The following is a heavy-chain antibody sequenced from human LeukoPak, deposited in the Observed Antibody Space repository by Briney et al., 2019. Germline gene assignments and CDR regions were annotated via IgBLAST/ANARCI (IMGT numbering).Heavy chain of an antibody. Sequence: GRSLRLSCAASGLTFNNHAMHWVRQAPGKGLEWVAMIWHDGSYKYYADSVTGRFTISRDDSQNTLYLQMNSLRAEDTAVYYRARDGRHNYNLDYWGHGTLVTVSS. CDR3: ARDGRHNYNLDY. J-gene: IGHJ4*01. D-gene: IGHD4-11*01. CDR1: GLTFNNHA. CDR2: IWHDGSYK. V-gene: IGHV3-33*01.